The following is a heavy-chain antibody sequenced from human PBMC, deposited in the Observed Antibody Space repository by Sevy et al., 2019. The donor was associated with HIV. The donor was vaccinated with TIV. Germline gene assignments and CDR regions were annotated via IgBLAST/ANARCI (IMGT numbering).Heavy chain of an antibody. V-gene: IGHV1-18*01. CDR1: GYTFTSYR. CDR2: ISALNGDT. CDR3: ARAYCSSGSCYSLAY. Sequence: ASVKVSCKASGYTFTSYRINWVRQAPGQGLEWMGWISALNGDTNYAQKLQGRVTMITDTSTTTAYMELRSLTSDDTAVYYCARAYCSSGSCYSLAYWGQGTLVTVSS. D-gene: IGHD2-15*01. J-gene: IGHJ4*02.